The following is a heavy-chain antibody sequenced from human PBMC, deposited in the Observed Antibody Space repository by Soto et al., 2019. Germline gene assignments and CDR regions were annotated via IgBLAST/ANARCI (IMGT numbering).Heavy chain of an antibody. J-gene: IGHJ6*02. D-gene: IGHD4-4*01. Sequence: QVQLQQWGAGLLKPSETLSLTCAVYGGSFSGYYWSWIRQPPGKGLEWIGEINHSGSTNYNPSLKRRVTISVDTSKNQFSLKLSSVTAADTAVYYCARRQRVTSYYYYYGMDVWGQGTTVTVSS. V-gene: IGHV4-34*01. CDR1: GGSFSGYY. CDR2: INHSGST. CDR3: ARRQRVTSYYYYYGMDV.